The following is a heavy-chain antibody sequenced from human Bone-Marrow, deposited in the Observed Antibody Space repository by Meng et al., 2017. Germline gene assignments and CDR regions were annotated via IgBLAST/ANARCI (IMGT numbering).Heavy chain of an antibody. CDR1: GGSISSGTYY. V-gene: IGHV4-39*07. CDR2: IYHSGST. Sequence: QVQLQESGPGLVKPSQTLSLTCTVSGGSISSGTYYWGWIRQLPGKGLEWIGEIYHSGSTNYNPSLKSRVTISVDKSKNQFSLKLSSVTAADTALYYCAREGVPYVPGDLWGQGTLVTVSS. CDR3: AREGVPYVPGDL. J-gene: IGHJ4*02. D-gene: IGHD2-21*01.